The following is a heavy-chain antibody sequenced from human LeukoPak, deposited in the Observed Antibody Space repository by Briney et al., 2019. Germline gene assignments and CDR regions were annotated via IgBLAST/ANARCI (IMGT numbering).Heavy chain of an antibody. D-gene: IGHD3-3*01. CDR2: IYNSGST. CDR3: ATLEGFGVVANYYLDY. CDR1: GGSISSDY. J-gene: IGHJ4*02. V-gene: IGHV4-59*08. Sequence: SETLSLTCTVSGGSISSDYWSWIRQPPGKGLEWIGYIYNSGSTNYNPSLRSRVTISVDTSKNQFSLKLSSVTAADTAIYYCATLEGFGVVANYYLDYWGQGTLVTVSS.